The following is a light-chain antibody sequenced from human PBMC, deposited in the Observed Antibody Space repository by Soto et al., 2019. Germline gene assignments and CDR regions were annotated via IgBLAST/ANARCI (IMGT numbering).Light chain of an antibody. Sequence: QSDLTQTASVSGSPGQSITMSCTGSRSDVGGYNLVSWYQQHPGKAPKLLISDDNKRPSGVSDRFSGSKSGNTASLTISGLQAEDEGDYYCSSYAGRITLVFGGGTKVTVL. CDR3: SSYAGRITLV. V-gene: IGLV2-23*01. J-gene: IGLJ2*01. CDR1: RSDVGGYNL. CDR2: DDN.